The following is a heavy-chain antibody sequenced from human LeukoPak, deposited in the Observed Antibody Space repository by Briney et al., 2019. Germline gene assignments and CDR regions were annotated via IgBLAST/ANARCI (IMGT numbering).Heavy chain of an antibody. D-gene: IGHD1-26*01. CDR3: AKDQQWGGFDY. Sequence: GGSLRLSCAASGFTFSSYAMSWVRQAPGKGLEWVSGISGSGDNTYYADSVKGRFTISRDNSKNTLYVQVNSLGTEDTAVYYCAKDQQWGGFDYWGQGTLVTVSS. CDR1: GFTFSSYA. J-gene: IGHJ4*02. V-gene: IGHV3-23*01. CDR2: ISGSGDNT.